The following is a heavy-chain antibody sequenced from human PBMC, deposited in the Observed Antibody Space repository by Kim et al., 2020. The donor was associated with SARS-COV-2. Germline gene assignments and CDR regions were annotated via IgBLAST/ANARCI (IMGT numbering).Heavy chain of an antibody. Sequence: FYAYAVRGRFTVARDNGKNSLYLQMDSLRDDDTAVYFCARDHDWGFDYWGQGIMVTVSS. J-gene: IGHJ4*02. CDR3: ARDHDWGFDY. D-gene: IGHD3-16*01. V-gene: IGHV3-48*02.